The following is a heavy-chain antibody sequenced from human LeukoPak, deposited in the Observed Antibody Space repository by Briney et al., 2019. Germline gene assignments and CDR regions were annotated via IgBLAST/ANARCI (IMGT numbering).Heavy chain of an antibody. D-gene: IGHD2-2*01. CDR3: ARGREMGLPDY. CDR2: IYTSGST. J-gene: IGHJ4*02. Sequence: SETLSLTCTVSGGSISSGSYYWSWIRQPAGKGLEWIGRIYTSGSTNYNPSLKSRVTISVDTSKNQFSLKLSSVTAADTAVYYCARGREMGLPDYWGQGTLVTVSS. CDR1: GGSISSGSYY. V-gene: IGHV4-61*02.